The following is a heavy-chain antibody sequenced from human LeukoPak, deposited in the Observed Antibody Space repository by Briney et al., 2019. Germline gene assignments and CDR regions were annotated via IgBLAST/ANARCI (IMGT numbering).Heavy chain of an antibody. CDR3: AISFWLVPAAPHYCGMDV. D-gene: IGHD2-2*01. CDR2: ISGSGGST. CDR1: GFTFSSYA. Sequence: GGSLRLSCAASGFTFSSYAMSWVRQAPGKGLEWVSAISGSGGSTYYADSVKGRFTISRDNSKNTLYLQMNSLRAEDTAVYYCAISFWLVPAAPHYCGMDVWGQGTTVTVSS. J-gene: IGHJ6*02. V-gene: IGHV3-23*01.